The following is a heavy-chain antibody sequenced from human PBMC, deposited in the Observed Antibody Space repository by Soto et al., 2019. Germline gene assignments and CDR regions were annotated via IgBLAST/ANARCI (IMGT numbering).Heavy chain of an antibody. CDR2: ICYSGST. J-gene: IGHJ6*02. CDR3: AREHRQGGMDV. V-gene: IGHV4-30-4*01. CDR1: GGSISSGDYY. Sequence: SETLSLTCTVSGGSISSGDYYWSWIRQPPGKGLEWIGYICYSGSTYYNPSLKSRVTISVDTSKNQFSLKLSSVTAADTAVYYCAREHRQGGMDVWGQGTTVTVSS.